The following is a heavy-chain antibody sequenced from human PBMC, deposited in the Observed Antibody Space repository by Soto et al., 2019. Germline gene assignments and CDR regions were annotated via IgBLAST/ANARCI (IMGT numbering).Heavy chain of an antibody. Sequence: SETLSLTCAFYGGSFSGYYWSLIRQPPGKGLEWIGEINHSGSTNYNPSLKSRVTISVDTSKNQFSLKLSSVTAADTAVYYCAAVIAAAGIDYYGMDVWGQGTTVTVSS. CDR3: AAVIAAAGIDYYGMDV. D-gene: IGHD6-13*01. CDR1: GGSFSGYY. CDR2: INHSGST. V-gene: IGHV4-34*01. J-gene: IGHJ6*02.